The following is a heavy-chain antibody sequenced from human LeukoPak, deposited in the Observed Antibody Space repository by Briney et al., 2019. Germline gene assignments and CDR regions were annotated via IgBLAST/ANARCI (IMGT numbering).Heavy chain of an antibody. CDR1: GGSISSYF. V-gene: IGHV4-59*01. Sequence: SETLSLTCTVSGGSISSYFWIWIRQPPGKGLEWIGYIYYSGNTNSNPSLKSRVTISVDTSKNQFSLKLSSVTAADTAVYYCAGAREFSSSSGRAYYFDYWGQGTLVTVSS. J-gene: IGHJ4*02. CDR3: AGAREFSSSSGRAYYFDY. D-gene: IGHD6-6*01. CDR2: IYYSGNT.